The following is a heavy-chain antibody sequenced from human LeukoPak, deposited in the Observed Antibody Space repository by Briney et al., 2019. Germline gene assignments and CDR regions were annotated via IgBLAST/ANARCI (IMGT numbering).Heavy chain of an antibody. V-gene: IGHV4-34*01. CDR2: INHSGST. Sequence: PSETLSLTCTVSGGSFNNYYWSWIRQPPGKGLEWIGEINHSGSTNYNPSLKSRVTISVDTSKNQFSLKLSSVTAADTAVYYCAARMVRGVIRRAFDIWGQGTMVTVSS. D-gene: IGHD3-10*01. CDR3: AARMVRGVIRRAFDI. CDR1: GGSFNNYY. J-gene: IGHJ3*02.